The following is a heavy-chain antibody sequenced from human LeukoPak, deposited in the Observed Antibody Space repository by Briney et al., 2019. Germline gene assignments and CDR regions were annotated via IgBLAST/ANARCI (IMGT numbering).Heavy chain of an antibody. CDR1: GGTFSSYA. CDR2: IIPIFGTA. CDR3: ASPAGKSAGTTFDY. J-gene: IGHJ4*02. V-gene: IGHV1-69*13. Sequence: GASVKVSCKASGGTFSSYAISWVRQAPGQGLEWMGGIIPIFGTANYAQKFQGRVTITADESTSTAYMELSSLRSEDTAVYYCASPAGKSAGTTFDYWGQGTLVTVSS. D-gene: IGHD1-7*01.